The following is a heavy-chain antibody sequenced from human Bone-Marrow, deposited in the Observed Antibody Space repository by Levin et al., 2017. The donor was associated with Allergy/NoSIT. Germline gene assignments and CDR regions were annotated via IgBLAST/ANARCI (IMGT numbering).Heavy chain of an antibody. J-gene: IGHJ3*02. CDR3: ARGRYCSGGSCYSGDAFDS. CDR2: ISYDGSNK. V-gene: IGHV3-30*04. D-gene: IGHD2-15*01. Sequence: LSLTCAASGFTFSSYAMHWVRQAPGKGLEWVAVISYDGSNKYYADSVKGRFTISRDNSKNTLYLQMNSLRAEDTAVYYCARGRYCSGGSCYSGDAFDSWGQGTMVTVSS. CDR1: GFTFSSYA.